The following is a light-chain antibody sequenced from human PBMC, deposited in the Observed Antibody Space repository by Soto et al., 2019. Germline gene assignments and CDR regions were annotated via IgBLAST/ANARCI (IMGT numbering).Light chain of an antibody. J-gene: IGLJ1*01. V-gene: IGLV2-23*01. Sequence: QSVLTQPASVSGSPGQSITISCTGTSSDVGSYNLVSWYQQHPGKAPKLIIYEDSKRPSGVSNRFSGSKSGNTASLTISGLQAEDEADYYCCSYAGSGTYGFGTGTKVTVL. CDR1: SSDVGSYNL. CDR2: EDS. CDR3: CSYAGSGTYG.